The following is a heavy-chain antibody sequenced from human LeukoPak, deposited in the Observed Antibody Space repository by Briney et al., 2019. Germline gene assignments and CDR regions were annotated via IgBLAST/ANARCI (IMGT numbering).Heavy chain of an antibody. J-gene: IGHJ1*01. CDR3: AKSSPGYSSGWLQH. CDR2: ISWNSGRI. V-gene: IGHV3-9*03. Sequence: GRSLRLSCAASGFTFDDYAMHWVRQAPGKGLEWVSGISWNSGRIDYADSVKGRSTISRDNAKKSLYLQMNSLRAEDMALYYCAKSSPGYSSGWLQHWGQGTLVTVSS. D-gene: IGHD6-19*01. CDR1: GFTFDDYA.